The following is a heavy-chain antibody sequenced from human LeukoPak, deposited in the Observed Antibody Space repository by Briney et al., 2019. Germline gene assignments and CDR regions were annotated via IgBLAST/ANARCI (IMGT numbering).Heavy chain of an antibody. CDR1: GLTFSINY. CDR2: IYSGGIT. V-gene: IGHV3-53*01. J-gene: IGHJ4*02. CDR3: ARYMILGFFFDY. Sequence: GGSLRLSCAASGLTFSINYMSCVRQARGKGLEWVSIIYSGGITYYADSVKGRFTISRDNSKNTLYLQMNSLRAEDTAVYYCARYMILGFFFDYWGQGTLVTVSS. D-gene: IGHD3/OR15-3a*01.